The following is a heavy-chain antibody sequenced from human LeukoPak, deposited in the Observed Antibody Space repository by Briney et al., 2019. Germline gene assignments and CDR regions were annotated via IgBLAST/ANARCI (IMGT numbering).Heavy chain of an antibody. CDR3: ARTLLYYGSGSQNDY. D-gene: IGHD3-10*01. Sequence: PGGSLRLSCAASGFSLSSYWMTWVRQPPGKGLEWIGTIYYSGSTYYNPSLKSRVTISVDTSKNQFSLKLSSVTAADTAVYYCARTLLYYGSGSQNDYWGQGTLVTVSS. CDR2: IYYSGST. CDR1: GFSLSSYW. J-gene: IGHJ4*02. V-gene: IGHV4-39*07.